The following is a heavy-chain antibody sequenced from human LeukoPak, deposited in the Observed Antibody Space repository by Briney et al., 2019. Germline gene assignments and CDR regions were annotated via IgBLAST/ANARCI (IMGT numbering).Heavy chain of an antibody. CDR2: IYYSGST. V-gene: IGHV4-34*01. CDR1: GGSFSGYY. D-gene: IGHD3-10*01. CDR3: ARDYYFGSGSYLPWFDP. Sequence: PSETLSLTCAVYGGSFSGYYWGWIRQSPGKGLEWIGSIYYSGSTYYNPSLKSRVTISVDTSKNQFSLRLRSVTAADTAVYYCARDYYFGSGSYLPWFDPWGQGTLVTVSS. J-gene: IGHJ5*02.